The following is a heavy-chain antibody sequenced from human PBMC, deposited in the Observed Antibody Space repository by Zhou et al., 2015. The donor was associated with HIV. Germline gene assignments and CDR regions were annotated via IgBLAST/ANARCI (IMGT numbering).Heavy chain of an antibody. Sequence: QVQLVESGGGLVKPGGSLRLSCAASGLTFSSHGMHWVRQGPGKGLEWVAIMWHDGYTAYYADSVRGRLTVSRDNSKNTVYLQMNSLRSEDTGVYFCAKARLTMMSGVQSAFDTWGQGTMVTVSS. J-gene: IGHJ3*02. CDR1: GLTFSSHG. V-gene: IGHV3-33*06. D-gene: IGHD3-10*01. CDR2: MWHDGYTA. CDR3: AKARLTMMSGVQSAFDT.